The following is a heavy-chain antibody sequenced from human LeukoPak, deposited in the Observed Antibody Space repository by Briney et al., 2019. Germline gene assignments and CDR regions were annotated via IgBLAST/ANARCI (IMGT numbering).Heavy chain of an antibody. CDR1: GFTFSSYA. D-gene: IGHD6-6*01. CDR3: AKDLKVGSSDY. J-gene: IGHJ4*02. CDR2: ISGSGGST. Sequence: QPGGSLTLSCAASGFTFSSYAMSWVRHPPGQGLELVSAISGSGGSTYYADPVKGRFTISRDNYKHTLYLQMNSLRAEYTAVYYCAKDLKVGSSDYWGQGTLVTVSS. V-gene: IGHV3-23*01.